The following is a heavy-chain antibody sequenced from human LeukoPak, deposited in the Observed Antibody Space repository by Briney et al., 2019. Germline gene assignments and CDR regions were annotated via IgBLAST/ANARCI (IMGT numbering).Heavy chain of an antibody. CDR1: GFTFNNAC. Sequence: GGSLRLSCAASGFTFNNACMTWVRQAPGKGLEWVAFVRYDETTKFYADSVKGRFTISRDNSKTTLYLQMNSLRAEDTAVYYCAKDVPTAYFDYWGQGTLVTVSS. D-gene: IGHD2-2*01. V-gene: IGHV3-30*02. J-gene: IGHJ4*02. CDR3: AKDVPTAYFDY. CDR2: VRYDETTK.